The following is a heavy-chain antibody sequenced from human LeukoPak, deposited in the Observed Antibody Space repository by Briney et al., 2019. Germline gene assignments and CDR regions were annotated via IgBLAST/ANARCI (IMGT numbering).Heavy chain of an antibody. CDR1: CGSISGYY. Sequence: SETLSLTCTVSCGSISGYYWSWIRQPPGKGLEWIGYIYYSGSTNYNPSLKSRVTISVDTSKNQFSLKLRSVTAADTAVYYCARAGRLGYSSSWYDYWGQGTLVTVSS. CDR3: ARAGRLGYSSSWYDY. J-gene: IGHJ4*02. CDR2: IYYSGST. D-gene: IGHD6-13*01. V-gene: IGHV4-59*01.